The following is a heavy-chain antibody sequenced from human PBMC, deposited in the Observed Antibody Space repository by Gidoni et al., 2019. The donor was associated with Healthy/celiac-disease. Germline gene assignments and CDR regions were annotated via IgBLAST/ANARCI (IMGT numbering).Heavy chain of an antibody. V-gene: IGHV1-69*06. J-gene: IGHJ5*02. D-gene: IGHD3-10*01. Sequence: QVQLVQSGAEVKTPGSSVKVSCKASGGTFSSYAISWVRQAPGQGLEWMGGIIPIFGTANYEQKFQGRVTITADKSTSTAYMELSSLRSEDTAVYYCARDTMVRGRGRDNWFDPWGQGTLVTVSS. CDR3: ARDTMVRGRGRDNWFDP. CDR2: IIPIFGTA. CDR1: GGTFSSYA.